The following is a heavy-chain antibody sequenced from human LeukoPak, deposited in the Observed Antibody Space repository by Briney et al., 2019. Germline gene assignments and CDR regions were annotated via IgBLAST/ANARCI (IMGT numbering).Heavy chain of an antibody. V-gene: IGHV3-48*01. CDR3: AREFSRPDCSGGSCYEMVDS. Sequence: PGGSLRLSCAASGPTFSTYSMNWVRQAPGKGLEWVSYISSSSSTKYYADSVKGRFTISRDNAKNSLYLQMNSLRAEDTAVYYCAREFSRPDCSGGSCYEMVDSWGQGTLVTVSS. D-gene: IGHD2-15*01. CDR2: ISSSSSTK. J-gene: IGHJ4*02. CDR1: GPTFSTYS.